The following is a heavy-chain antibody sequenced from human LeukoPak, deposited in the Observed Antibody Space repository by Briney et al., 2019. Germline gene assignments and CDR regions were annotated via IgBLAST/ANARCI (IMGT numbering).Heavy chain of an antibody. Sequence: SETLSLTCAVYGGSFSGYHWSWIRQPPGKGLEWIGEINHSGSTNYNPSLKSRVTISVDTSKNQFSLKLSSVTAADTAVYYCARGPLGIVGATYYYYGMDVWGQGTTVTVSS. V-gene: IGHV4-34*01. CDR3: ARGPLGIVGATYYYYGMDV. CDR1: GGSFSGYH. CDR2: INHSGST. D-gene: IGHD1-26*01. J-gene: IGHJ6*02.